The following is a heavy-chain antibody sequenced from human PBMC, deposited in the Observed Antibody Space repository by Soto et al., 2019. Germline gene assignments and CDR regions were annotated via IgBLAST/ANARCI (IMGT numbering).Heavy chain of an antibody. Sequence: SETLSLTCPVSGGNIRDSTYFWAWINKPPGKGLEWIGCVYYTGSTYYNPSLKSRVTLAIDTSKNQFSLKLTSVTAADTAVYFCARGNPVCDSSGYCSIRFDYWGQGTLVTVSS. V-gene: IGHV4-39*01. D-gene: IGHD3-22*01. J-gene: IGHJ4*02. CDR2: VYYTGST. CDR1: GGNIRDSTYF. CDR3: ARGNPVCDSSGYCSIRFDY.